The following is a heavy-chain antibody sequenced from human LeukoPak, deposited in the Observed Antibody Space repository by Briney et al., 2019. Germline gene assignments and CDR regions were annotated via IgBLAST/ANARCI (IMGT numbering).Heavy chain of an antibody. Sequence: SETLSLTCTVSGGSISSYYWSWIRQPPGKGLEWIVYIYYSGSTNYNPSLKSRVTISVDTSKNQFSLKLSSVTAADTAVYYCARVPTSSGGYYYYMDVWGKGTTVTISS. J-gene: IGHJ6*03. D-gene: IGHD3-10*01. CDR1: GGSISSYY. CDR2: IYYSGST. CDR3: ARVPTSSGGYYYYMDV. V-gene: IGHV4-59*01.